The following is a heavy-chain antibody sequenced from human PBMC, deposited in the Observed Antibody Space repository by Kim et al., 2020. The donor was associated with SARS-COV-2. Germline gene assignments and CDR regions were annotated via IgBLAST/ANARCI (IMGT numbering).Heavy chain of an antibody. CDR2: ISGSGGST. J-gene: IGHJ4*02. D-gene: IGHD2-15*01. CDR3: AKVMLGYCSGGSCYSSYLDY. Sequence: GGSLRLSCAASGFTFSSYAMSWVRQAPGKGLEWVSAISGSGGSTYYADSVKGRFTISRDNSKNTLYLQMNSLRAEDTAVYYCAKVMLGYCSGGSCYSSYLDYWGQGTLVTVSS. V-gene: IGHV3-23*01. CDR1: GFTFSSYA.